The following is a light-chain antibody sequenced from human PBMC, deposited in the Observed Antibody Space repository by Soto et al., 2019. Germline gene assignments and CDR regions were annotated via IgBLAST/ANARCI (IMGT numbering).Light chain of an antibody. CDR1: SSDVGGYNY. CDR3: CSYAGSSTV. J-gene: IGLJ2*01. Sequence: QSALTQPPSASGSPGQSVTISCTGTSSDVGGYNYVSWYQQHPGKAPKLMIFEVTKRPSGVPHRFSGSKSGNTASLTISGLQAEDEADYYCCSYAGSSTVFGGGTKLTVL. V-gene: IGLV2-8*01. CDR2: EVT.